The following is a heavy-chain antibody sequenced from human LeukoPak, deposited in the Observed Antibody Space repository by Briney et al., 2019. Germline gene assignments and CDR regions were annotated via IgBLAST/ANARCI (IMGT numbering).Heavy chain of an antibody. CDR1: GFTFSRHG. D-gene: IGHD3-10*01. J-gene: IGHJ4*02. V-gene: IGHV3-23*01. CDR2: ISPSGDIK. CDR3: AKDITMLSDY. Sequence: GGSLRLSCVASGFTFSRHGMNWVRQAPGKGLEWVSGISPSGDIKYYADSVKGRFTISRDNSKNTLYLQMNSLRAEDTAVYYCAKDITMLSDYWGQGTLVTVSS.